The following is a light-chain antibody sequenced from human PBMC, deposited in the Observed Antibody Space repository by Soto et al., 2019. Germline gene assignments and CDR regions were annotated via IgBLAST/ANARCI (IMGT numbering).Light chain of an antibody. V-gene: IGLV2-14*01. CDR1: SSDVGAYNY. CDR2: DVS. J-gene: IGLJ1*01. CDR3: CSFITTTSSYV. Sequence: QSVLTQPASVSGSPGQSITISCTGTSSDVGAYNYVSWYQQHPGKAPKLMIYDVSNRPSGVSSRFSASKSGNTASLTISGLQAEDEADYYCCSFITTTSSYVFAHGPTVTVL.